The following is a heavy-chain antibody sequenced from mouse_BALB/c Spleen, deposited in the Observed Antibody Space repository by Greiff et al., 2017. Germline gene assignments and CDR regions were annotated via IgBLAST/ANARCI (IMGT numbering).Heavy chain of an antibody. CDR2: ISSGGST. CDR3: AREAITTVVATGAMDY. CDR1: GFTFSSYA. J-gene: IGHJ4*01. V-gene: IGHV5-6-5*01. Sequence: EVQVVESGGGLVKPGGSLKLSCAASGFTFSSYAMSWVRQTPEKRLEWVASISSGGSTYYPDSVKGRFTISRDNARNILYLQMSSLRSEDTAMYYCAREAITTVVATGAMDYWGQGTSVTVSS. D-gene: IGHD1-1*01.